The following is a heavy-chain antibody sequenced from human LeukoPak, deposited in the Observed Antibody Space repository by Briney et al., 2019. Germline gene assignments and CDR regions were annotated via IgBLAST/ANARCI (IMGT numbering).Heavy chain of an antibody. Sequence: GRSLRLSCIGSGFTSTNYGMSWVRRAPGKGLEWVGCIRSKASGATIQYAASVKGRFSIARDDSKNIAYLQINSLKTEDTAVYYCTRDAYSTGWNSDYWGQGTLVTVSS. D-gene: IGHD6-19*01. CDR3: TRDAYSTGWNSDY. CDR1: GFTSTNYG. CDR2: IRSKASGATI. J-gene: IGHJ4*02. V-gene: IGHV3-49*04.